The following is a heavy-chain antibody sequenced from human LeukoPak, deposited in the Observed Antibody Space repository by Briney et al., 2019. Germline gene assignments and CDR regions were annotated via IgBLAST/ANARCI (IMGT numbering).Heavy chain of an antibody. V-gene: IGHV3-7*01. CDR3: ARGIRRDAFDI. J-gene: IGHJ3*02. D-gene: IGHD2-21*01. CDR2: IKQNGSEK. Sequence: GGSLRLSCAASGFTFSSDWMGSVRQAPGKGLEWVADIKQNGSEKYYVDSVKGRFTISRDNTKTSLYLQVHSLRAGDTAVYYCARGIRRDAFDIWGQGTMVTVS. CDR1: GFTFSSDW.